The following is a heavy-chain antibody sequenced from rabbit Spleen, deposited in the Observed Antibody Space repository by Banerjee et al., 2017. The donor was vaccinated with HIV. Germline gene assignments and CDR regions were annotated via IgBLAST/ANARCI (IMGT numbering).Heavy chain of an antibody. CDR3: ASGGRYDDGAYKYSFKF. CDR2: IYTSSGSG. Sequence: QSLEESGGDLVKPGAALTITCTASGVDVCGYYYMCWVRQAPGKGLEWIGWIYTSSGSGYYASWAKGRFTIPYTTSTTATLQVASLTAAHTAAYFCASGGRYDDGAYKYSFKFWGPGTLVTVS. CDR1: GVDVCGYYY. V-gene: IGHV1S40*01. J-gene: IGHJ6*01. D-gene: IGHD2-1*01.